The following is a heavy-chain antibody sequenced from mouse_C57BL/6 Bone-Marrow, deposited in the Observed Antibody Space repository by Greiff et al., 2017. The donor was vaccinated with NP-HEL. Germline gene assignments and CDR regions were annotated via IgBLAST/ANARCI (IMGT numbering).Heavy chain of an antibody. D-gene: IGHD2-4*01. Sequence: VKDRFTISRDDSESMLYLQMNNLKTEDTAMYYCVRGTMITTGLNYAMDYWGQGTSVTVSS. CDR3: VRGTMITTGLNYAMDY. V-gene: IGHV10-1*01. J-gene: IGHJ4*01.